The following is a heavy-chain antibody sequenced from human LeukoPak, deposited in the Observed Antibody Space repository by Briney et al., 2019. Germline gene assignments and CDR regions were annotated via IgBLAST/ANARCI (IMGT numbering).Heavy chain of an antibody. D-gene: IGHD3-22*01. CDR2: IYSGGST. CDR3: AKDPHSSGYYYYYYGMDV. Sequence: PGGSLRLSCAASGFTVSSNYMSWVRQAPGKGLEWVSVIYSGGSTYYADSVKGRFTISRDNSKNTLYLQMNSLRAEDTAVYYCAKDPHSSGYYYYYYGMDVWGQGTTVTVSS. V-gene: IGHV3-66*01. CDR1: GFTVSSNY. J-gene: IGHJ6*02.